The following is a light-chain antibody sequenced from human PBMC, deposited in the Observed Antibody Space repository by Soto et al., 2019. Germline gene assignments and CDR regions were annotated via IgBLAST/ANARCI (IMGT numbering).Light chain of an antibody. CDR2: AAS. CDR3: QLRSNWPFIT. J-gene: IGKJ5*01. V-gene: IGKV1-5*01. CDR1: QSISGW. Sequence: DIQMTQSPSTLSASVGDRVTITWRASQSISGWLAWYQQKPGKAPKLLIYAASSLQSGVPSRFSGSGSGTDFTLTISSLQPEDFAVYYCQLRSNWPFITFGQGTR.